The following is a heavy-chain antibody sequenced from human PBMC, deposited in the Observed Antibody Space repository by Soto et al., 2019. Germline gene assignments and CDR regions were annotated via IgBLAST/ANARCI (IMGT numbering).Heavy chain of an antibody. J-gene: IGHJ6*02. CDR2: IWYDGSNK. D-gene: IGHD3-3*01. Sequence: PGGSLRLSCAASGFTFSSYGMHWVRQAPGKGLEWVAVIWYDGSNKYYADSVKGRFTISRDNSKNTLYLQMNSLRAEDTAVYYCARPEIDDDFPLYYYYYGMDVWGQGTTVTVSS. CDR1: GFTFSSYG. CDR3: ARPEIDDDFPLYYYYYGMDV. V-gene: IGHV3-33*01.